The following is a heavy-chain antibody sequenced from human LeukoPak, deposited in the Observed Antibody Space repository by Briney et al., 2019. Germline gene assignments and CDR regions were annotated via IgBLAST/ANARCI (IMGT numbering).Heavy chain of an antibody. CDR3: ERLLITMVRGVTFYYYYGMDV. D-gene: IGHD3-10*01. V-gene: IGHV1-8*01. Sequence: ASVEVSCKASGYTFTSYDINWVRQATGQELEWMGWVNPNSGNTGYAQKFQGRVTMTRNTSVSTAYMEMSSLRSEDTAVYYCERLLITMVRGVTFYYYYGMDVWGQGTTVTVSS. CDR2: VNPNSGNT. CDR1: GYTFTSYD. J-gene: IGHJ6*02.